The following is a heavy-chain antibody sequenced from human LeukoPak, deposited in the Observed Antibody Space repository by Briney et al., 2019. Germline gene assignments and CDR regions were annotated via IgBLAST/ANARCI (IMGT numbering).Heavy chain of an antibody. V-gene: IGHV5-51*01. J-gene: IGHJ5*02. CDR2: IYPGDSDT. CDR3: AIFDFLFGEIDNWFDP. CDR1: GYNFTIYW. D-gene: IGHD3-16*01. Sequence: GESLKISCKGSGYNFTIYWIGWVRQMPGKGLEWMGIIYPGDSDTRYSPSFQGQVTISADKSISTAYLQWSNLKASDTAMYYCAIFDFLFGEIDNWFDPWGQGTQVTVSS.